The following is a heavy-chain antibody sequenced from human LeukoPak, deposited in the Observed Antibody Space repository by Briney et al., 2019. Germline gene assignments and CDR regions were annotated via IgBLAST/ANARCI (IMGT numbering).Heavy chain of an antibody. V-gene: IGHV4-30-2*01. D-gene: IGHD3-9*01. Sequence: PSETLSLACAVSGGSISSGGYSWSGIRQPPGKGVEWIGYIYHSGSTYYNPSLKSRVTISVDRSKNQFSLKLSSVTAADTAVYYAVRYFDWLGAFDIWGQGTMVTVSS. J-gene: IGHJ3*02. CDR3: VRYFDWLGAFDI. CDR1: GGSISSGGYS. CDR2: IYHSGST.